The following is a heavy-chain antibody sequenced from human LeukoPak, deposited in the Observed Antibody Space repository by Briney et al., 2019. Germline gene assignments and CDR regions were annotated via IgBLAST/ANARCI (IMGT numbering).Heavy chain of an antibody. D-gene: IGHD2-2*03. V-gene: IGHV3-23*01. J-gene: IGHJ3*02. CDR2: ISGSGGST. CDR1: GFTFSSYA. Sequence: PGGSLRLSCAASGFTFSSYAMTWVRQAPGKGLEWVSEISGSGGSTYYADSVKGRLTISRDNYKDTLYLQMDSLRAEDTAVYYCAQGGYFAFDMWGQGTMVTVSS. CDR3: AQGGYFAFDM.